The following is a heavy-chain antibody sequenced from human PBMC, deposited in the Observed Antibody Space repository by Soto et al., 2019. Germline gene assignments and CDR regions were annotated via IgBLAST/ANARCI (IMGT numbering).Heavy chain of an antibody. Sequence: SETLSLTCTVSGGSISSGGYYWSWIRQHPGKGLEWIGYIYYSGSTYYNPSLKSRVTISVDTSKNQFSLKLSSVTAADTAVYYCARACLSGSRPELSYYLDYWGQGTLVTVSS. CDR3: ARACLSGSRPELSYYLDY. D-gene: IGHD1-26*01. CDR1: GGSISSGGYY. J-gene: IGHJ4*02. CDR2: IYYSGST. V-gene: IGHV4-31*03.